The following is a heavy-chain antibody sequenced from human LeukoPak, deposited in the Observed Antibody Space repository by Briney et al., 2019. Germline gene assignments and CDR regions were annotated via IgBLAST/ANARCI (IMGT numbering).Heavy chain of an antibody. CDR3: ARSNRGYYDSSGYYFSPFDY. CDR1: GGSISSYY. J-gene: IGHJ4*02. D-gene: IGHD3-22*01. Sequence: SETLSLTCTVSGGSISSYYWSWIRQPAGKGLEWIGRIYTSGSTNYNPSLKSRVTMSVDTSKNQFSLKLSSVTAADTAVYYCARSNRGYYDSSGYYFSPFDYWGQGTLVTVSS. V-gene: IGHV4-4*07. CDR2: IYTSGST.